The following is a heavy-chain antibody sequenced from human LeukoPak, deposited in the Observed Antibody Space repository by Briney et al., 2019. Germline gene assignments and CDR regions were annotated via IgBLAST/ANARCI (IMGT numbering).Heavy chain of an antibody. J-gene: IGHJ4*02. CDR3: ARDRRGYNYGPVDY. Sequence: GGSLRLSCAASGFTFSSYAMHWVRQAPGKGLEWVAVVSYDGGNKYYADSVKGRFTISRDNSKNTLHLQMNSLRAEDTAVFYCARDRRGYNYGPVDYWGQGTLVTVSS. V-gene: IGHV3-30*04. D-gene: IGHD1-20*01. CDR2: VSYDGGNK. CDR1: GFTFSSYA.